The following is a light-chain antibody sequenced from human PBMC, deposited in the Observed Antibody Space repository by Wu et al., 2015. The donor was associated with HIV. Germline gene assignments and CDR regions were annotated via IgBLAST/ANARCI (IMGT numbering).Light chain of an antibody. V-gene: IGKV1-5*03. CDR1: QSISSW. CDR2: KAS. Sequence: DIQMTQSPSTLSASVGDRVTITCRASQSISSWLAWYQQKPGKAPKLLIYKASNLQSGVPSRFSGSESGTEFTLTISGLQPDDSATYYCQQYNSYSYSFGQGTKLEIK. J-gene: IGKJ2*03. CDR3: QQYNSYSYS.